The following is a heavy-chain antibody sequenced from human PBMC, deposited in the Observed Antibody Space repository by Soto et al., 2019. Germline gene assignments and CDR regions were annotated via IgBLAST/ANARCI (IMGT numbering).Heavy chain of an antibody. J-gene: IGHJ4*02. V-gene: IGHV4-31*03. D-gene: IGHD1-26*01. Sequence: QVQLQESGPGLVKPSQTLSLICTVSGGSINNGDYYWTWIRQHPGKGLEWIGFLHDTGYTYYNSSLNSRAPISVDTSKNHFSLQLTSVTAADTDMYYCARHGGSGPTRDYFSYWGQGILVTVSS. CDR2: LHDTGYT. CDR1: GGSINNGDYY. CDR3: ARHGGSGPTRDYFSY.